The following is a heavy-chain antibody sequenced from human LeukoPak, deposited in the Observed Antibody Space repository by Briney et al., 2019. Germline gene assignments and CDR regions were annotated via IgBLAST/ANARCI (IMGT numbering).Heavy chain of an antibody. D-gene: IGHD6-19*01. J-gene: IGHJ4*02. CDR2: INPNSGGT. V-gene: IGHV1-2*02. CDR3: ARGDRAIAVAGKGVAY. CDR1: GYTFTSYG. Sequence: GASVKVSCKASGYTFTSYGISWVRQAPGQGLEWMGWINPNSGGTNYAQKFQGRVTMTRDTSISTAYMELSRLRSDDTAVYYCARGDRAIAVAGKGVAYWGQGTLVTVSS.